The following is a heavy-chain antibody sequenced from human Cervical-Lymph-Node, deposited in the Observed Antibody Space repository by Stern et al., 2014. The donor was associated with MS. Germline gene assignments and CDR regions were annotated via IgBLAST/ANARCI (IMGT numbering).Heavy chain of an antibody. V-gene: IGHV1-18*01. Sequence: QVQLVQSGAEVKKPGASVKVSCKTSGYTFTSYGISWVRQAPGQGLEWMGWISAYNGNTNYAQQLQGRVTTTTHTSTSTAYMELRSLRSDDAAVYDCARGAVYTSFDYWGQGTLVTVSS. J-gene: IGHJ4*02. CDR3: ARGAVYTSFDY. D-gene: IGHD2-8*01. CDR2: ISAYNGNT. CDR1: GYTFTSYG.